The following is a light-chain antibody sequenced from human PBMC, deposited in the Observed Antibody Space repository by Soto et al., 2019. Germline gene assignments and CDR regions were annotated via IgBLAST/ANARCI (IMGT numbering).Light chain of an antibody. Sequence: EIVLTQSPATLSLSPGERATLSCRASQSVSSSNLAWYQQKPGQAPRLLIYGATTRATGIPARFSGSGSGTEFTLTISSLQSEDFAVYYCQQYNDWWTFGQGTKVDIK. CDR1: QSVSSSN. J-gene: IGKJ1*01. CDR3: QQYNDWWT. V-gene: IGKV3-15*01. CDR2: GAT.